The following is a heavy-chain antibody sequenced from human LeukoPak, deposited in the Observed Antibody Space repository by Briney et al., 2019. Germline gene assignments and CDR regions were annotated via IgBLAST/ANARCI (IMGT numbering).Heavy chain of an antibody. J-gene: IGHJ4*02. V-gene: IGHV3-33*01. D-gene: IGHD3-9*01. CDR3: ARGPNYDILTGIRTWGGDDY. Sequence: GGSLRLSCAASGFPFRTYAMYWVRQAPGKGLEWVATIWDDGSKKYYADSVKGRFTISRDNSANTLHLQMNSLRADDSAVYFCARGPNYDILTGIRTWGGDDYWGQGILVTVAA. CDR2: IWDDGSKK. CDR1: GFPFRTYA.